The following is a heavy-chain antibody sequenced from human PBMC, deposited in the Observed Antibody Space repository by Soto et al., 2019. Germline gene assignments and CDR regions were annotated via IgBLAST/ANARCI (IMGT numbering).Heavy chain of an antibody. CDR1: GGTFSSYA. CDR3: ARARGYGSGSYYYYYYGMDV. V-gene: IGHV1-69*13. CDR2: IIPIFGTA. Sequence: SVKVSCKASGGTFSSYAISWVRQAPGQGLEWMRGIIPIFGTANYAQKFQGRVTITADESTSTAYMELSSLRSEDTAVYYCARARGYGSGSYYYYYYGMDVWGQGTTVTVSS. J-gene: IGHJ6*02. D-gene: IGHD3-10*01.